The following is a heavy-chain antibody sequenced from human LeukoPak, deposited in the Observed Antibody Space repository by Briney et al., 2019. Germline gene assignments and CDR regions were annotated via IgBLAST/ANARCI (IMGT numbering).Heavy chain of an antibody. CDR1: GGSIWSYS. CDR2: IYYSGST. J-gene: IGHJ3*02. CDR3: ARESANWRAFDI. Sequence: PSETLSLTCTVSGGSIWSYSGSWIRQPPGKGLEWIGSIYYSGSTSYSPSLKSRVTISVDTSKNQFSLKLSSVTAADTAVYYCARESANWRAFDIWGQGTMVTVSS. D-gene: IGHD7-27*01. V-gene: IGHV4-59*01.